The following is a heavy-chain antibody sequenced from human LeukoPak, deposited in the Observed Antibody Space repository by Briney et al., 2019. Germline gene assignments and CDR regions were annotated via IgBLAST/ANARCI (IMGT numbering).Heavy chain of an antibody. V-gene: IGHV3-53*01. J-gene: IGHJ4*02. CDR2: IYSDDRI. Sequence: GGSLRLSCAASGLTVSSSYMSWVRQAPGKGLEWVSIIYSDDRIFYADSLKGRFTISRDNSKNTLYLQMNSLTAEDTAVYYCASHYYDSRGYYYFDFWGQGTLVTVSS. D-gene: IGHD3-22*01. CDR1: GLTVSSSY. CDR3: ASHYYDSRGYYYFDF.